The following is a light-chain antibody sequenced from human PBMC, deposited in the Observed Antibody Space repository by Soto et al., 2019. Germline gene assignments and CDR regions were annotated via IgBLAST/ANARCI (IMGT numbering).Light chain of an antibody. V-gene: IGKV3-20*01. Sequence: EIFMTQSPATLSVSPVYRAALSCWASQSVGNRYLAWYQQKPGQAPRLLIYGASSRATGIPDRFSGSGSGTDFTLTISRLEPEDFAVYYCQQYDSTWTFAQGTK. CDR2: GAS. CDR3: QQYDSTWT. CDR1: QSVGNRY. J-gene: IGKJ1*01.